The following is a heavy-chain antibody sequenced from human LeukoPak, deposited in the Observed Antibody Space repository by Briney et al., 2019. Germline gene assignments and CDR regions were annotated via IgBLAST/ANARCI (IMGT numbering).Heavy chain of an antibody. D-gene: IGHD2-2*01. J-gene: IGHJ6*02. V-gene: IGHV4-34*01. CDR1: GGSFSGYY. CDR3: ARGWGYCSSTSCYGNYYYYYYGMDV. Sequence: SETLFLTCAVYGGSFSGYYWSWIRQPPGKGLEWIGEINHSGSTNYNPSLKSRVTISVDTSKNQFSLKLSSVTAADTAVYYCARGWGYCSSTSCYGNYYYYYYGMDVWGQGTTVTVSS. CDR2: INHSGST.